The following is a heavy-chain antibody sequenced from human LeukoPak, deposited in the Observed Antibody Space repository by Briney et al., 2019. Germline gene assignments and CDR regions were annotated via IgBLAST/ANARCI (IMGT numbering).Heavy chain of an antibody. CDR2: VSGSGDTT. CDR1: GLTFSNFA. V-gene: IGHV3-23*01. J-gene: IGHJ4*02. Sequence: GGPRRLSGAAPGLTFSNFAMTWVRRAPGKGLEGVSGVSGSGDTTYYADSVRGRFTISRENSKNILYLQMNSLRAEDTAVYYCAKALTIGRVAVPIDYWGQGTLVTVSS. CDR3: AKALTIGRVAVPIDY. D-gene: IGHD3-3*01.